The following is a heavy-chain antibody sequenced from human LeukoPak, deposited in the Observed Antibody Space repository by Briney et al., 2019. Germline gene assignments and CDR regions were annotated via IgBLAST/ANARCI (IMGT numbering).Heavy chain of an antibody. Sequence: ASMKVSCKASGYNFSNYGISWVRQAPGQGLEWMGWISAYNGNTNYAQKLQGRVTMTTDTSTSTAYMELRSLRSDDTAVYYCARDGPLTGTTLDYWGQGTLVTVSS. V-gene: IGHV1-18*01. CDR2: ISAYNGNT. CDR3: ARDGPLTGTTLDY. J-gene: IGHJ4*02. D-gene: IGHD1-7*01. CDR1: GYNFSNYG.